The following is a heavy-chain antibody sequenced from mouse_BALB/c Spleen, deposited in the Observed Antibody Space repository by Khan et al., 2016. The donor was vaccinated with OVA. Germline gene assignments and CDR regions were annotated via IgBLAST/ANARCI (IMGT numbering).Heavy chain of an antibody. D-gene: IGHD2-12*01. CDR3: ARQPYDRYNNMDY. V-gene: IGHV2-6-1*01. CDR2: IWSDGST. J-gene: IGHJ4*01. CDR1: GFSLTNYG. Sequence: QVQLKESGPGLAAPSQSLSITCTISGFSLTNYGVHWVRQPPGKGLEWLAVIWSDGSTTYNSALKSRLTITKDNSQSQVFLKMNSLQTDDTAIYFCARQPYDRYNNMDYWGQGTTVTVSS.